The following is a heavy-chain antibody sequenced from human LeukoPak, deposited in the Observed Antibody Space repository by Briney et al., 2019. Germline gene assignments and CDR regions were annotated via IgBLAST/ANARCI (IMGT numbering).Heavy chain of an antibody. V-gene: IGHV4-4*07. J-gene: IGHJ4*02. Sequence: PSETLSLTCTVSGGSISSYYWSWIRQPAGKGLEWIGRIYTSGSTNYNPSLKSRVTMSVDTSKNQFSLKLSSVTAADTAVYYCARDQGYYYDSSGYLDYWGQGTLVTLSS. CDR2: IYTSGST. CDR1: GGSISSYY. D-gene: IGHD3-22*01. CDR3: ARDQGYYYDSSGYLDY.